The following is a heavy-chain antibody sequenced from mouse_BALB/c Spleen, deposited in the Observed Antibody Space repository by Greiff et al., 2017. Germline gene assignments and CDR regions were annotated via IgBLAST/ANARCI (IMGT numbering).Heavy chain of an antibody. D-gene: IGHD2-1*01. Sequence: QVQLQQSGAELAKPGASVKMSCKASGYTFTSYWMHWVKQRPGQGLEWIGYINPSTGYTEYNQKFKDKATLTADKSSSTAYMQLSSLTSEDSAVYYCANYGNYASWFAYWGQGTLVTVSA. J-gene: IGHJ3*01. CDR2: INPSTGYT. CDR1: GYTFTSYW. V-gene: IGHV1-7*01. CDR3: ANYGNYASWFAY.